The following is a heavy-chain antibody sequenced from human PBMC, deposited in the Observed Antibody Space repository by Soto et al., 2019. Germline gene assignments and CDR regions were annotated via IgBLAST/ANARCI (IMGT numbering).Heavy chain of an antibody. CDR3: ATLHSSGPKDYYYNVDV. V-gene: IGHV4-4*07. CDR2: VYSSGST. J-gene: IGHJ6*02. CDR1: GASISSYY. Sequence: PSETLSLTCTVSGASISSYYWSWIRQPAGKGLEWIGRVYSSGSTNYNPSLKSRVTMSVDTSKSQFSLELTSVTAADTAIYYCATLHSSGPKDYYYNVDVWGQGTTVTVSS. D-gene: IGHD6-19*01.